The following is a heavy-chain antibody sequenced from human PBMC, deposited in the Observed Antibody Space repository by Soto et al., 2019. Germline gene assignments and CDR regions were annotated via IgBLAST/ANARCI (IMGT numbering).Heavy chain of an antibody. V-gene: IGHV3-23*01. CDR1: GFTFSSYA. D-gene: IGHD1-1*01. J-gene: IGHJ4*02. CDR2: ISGSGGDT. CDR3: AKGHGGTD. Sequence: GGPRRLSGAASGFTFSSYAMSWVRKAQGKGLEWVSAISGSGGDTNYADSVKGRFTISRDNSKNTLYLQMNSLRAEDTAVYYCAKGHGGTDWGQGTLVTVSS.